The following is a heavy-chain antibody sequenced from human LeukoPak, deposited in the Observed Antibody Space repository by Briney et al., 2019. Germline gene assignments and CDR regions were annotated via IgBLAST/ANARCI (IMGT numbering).Heavy chain of an antibody. CDR1: GTTFSRSA. V-gene: IGHV1-69*05. Sequence: GASVKVSCKASGTTFSRSAISWVRQAPGQGLEWLGGVIPILGTTNYAQKFRDRVSITTDESTSTAYTEVTSLRSVDTAVDCCARDDGSATMGFDSWGQGTLVTVSS. D-gene: IGHD1-26*01. CDR3: ARDDGSATMGFDS. J-gene: IGHJ4*02. CDR2: VIPILGTT.